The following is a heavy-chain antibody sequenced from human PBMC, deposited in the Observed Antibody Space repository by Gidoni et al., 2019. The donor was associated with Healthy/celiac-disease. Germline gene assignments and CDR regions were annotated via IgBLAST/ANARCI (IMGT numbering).Heavy chain of an antibody. Sequence: EVQLLESGGGLVQPGGSPRLPCAASAFTFSSYEMYWVRQATGIGLEWVSAIGTAGDTYYPGSVKGRFTISRENAKNSLYLQMNSLRAEDTAVYYCARGGGVIVGAAFDYWGQGTLVTVSS. J-gene: IGHJ4*02. V-gene: IGHV3-13*01. CDR1: AFTFSSYE. D-gene: IGHD1-26*01. CDR2: IGTAGDT. CDR3: ARGGGVIVGAAFDY.